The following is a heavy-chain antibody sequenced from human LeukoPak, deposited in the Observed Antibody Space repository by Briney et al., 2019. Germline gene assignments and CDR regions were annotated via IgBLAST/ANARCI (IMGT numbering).Heavy chain of an antibody. Sequence: GGSLRLSCAASGFTFSSYAMHWVRQAPGKGLEWVAVISYDGSNKYYADSVKGRFTISRDNSKNTLYLQMNSLRAEDTAVYYCARGSYSTVPELFDYWGQETLVTVSS. CDR3: ARGSYSTVPELFDY. CDR2: ISYDGSNK. CDR1: GFTFSSYA. D-gene: IGHD1-26*01. J-gene: IGHJ4*02. V-gene: IGHV3-30*04.